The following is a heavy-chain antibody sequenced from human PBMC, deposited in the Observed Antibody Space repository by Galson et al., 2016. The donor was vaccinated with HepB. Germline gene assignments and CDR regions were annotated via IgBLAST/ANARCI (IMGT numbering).Heavy chain of an antibody. V-gene: IGHV4-4*02. CDR1: GGSISSTDW. CDR3: VRDAHSGGYLLVGET. J-gene: IGHJ5*02. Sequence: SETLSLTCAVSGGSISSTDWWSWVRQPPGQGLEWIGETYHSGNSNYNPSLKSRVTISVDKSKNEFSLKLNSVTAADTAVYYCVRDAHSGGYLLVGETWGQGTLVTVSS. D-gene: IGHD1-26*01. CDR2: TYHSGNS.